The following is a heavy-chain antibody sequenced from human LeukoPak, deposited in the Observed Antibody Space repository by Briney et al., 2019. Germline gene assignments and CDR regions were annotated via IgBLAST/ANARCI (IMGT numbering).Heavy chain of an antibody. D-gene: IGHD2/OR15-2a*01. CDR3: ARSWLVSFDP. CDR2: IYYSGST. V-gene: IGHV4-59*08. Sequence: SETLSLTCTVSGGSISSYYWSWIRQPPGKGLEWIGYIYYSGSTNYNPSLKSRVTISVDTSKNQFSLKLSSVTAADTAVYYCARSWLVSFDPWGQGTLVTVSS. J-gene: IGHJ5*02. CDR1: GGSISSYY.